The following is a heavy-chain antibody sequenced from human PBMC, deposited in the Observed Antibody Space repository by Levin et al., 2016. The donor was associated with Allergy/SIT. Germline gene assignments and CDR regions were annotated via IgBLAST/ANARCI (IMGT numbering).Heavy chain of an antibody. V-gene: IGHV3-21*01. J-gene: IGHJ4*02. Sequence: GESLKISCAASGFTFSSYSMNWVRQAPGRGLEWVSSISSSSSYIYYADSVKGRFTISRDNAKNSLYLQMNSLRAEDTAVYYCARDQSDPTYYYGSGSYGPPDYWGQGTLVTVSS. CDR3: ARDQSDPTYYYGSGSYGPPDY. D-gene: IGHD3-10*01. CDR1: GFTFSSYS. CDR2: ISSSSSYI.